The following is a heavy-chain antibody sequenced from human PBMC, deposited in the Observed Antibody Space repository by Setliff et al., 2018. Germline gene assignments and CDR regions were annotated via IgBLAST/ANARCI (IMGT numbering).Heavy chain of an antibody. Sequence: ASVKVSCKASGYTFTLYYLHCVRQAPGQGLEWMGRINANSGGTNYAQKFQGRVTMTRDTSISTAYMDLSRLRSDDTAVYYCARDRAAIVVGPPTAAFDIWGQGTMVTVSS. D-gene: IGHD2-2*01. V-gene: IGHV1-2*06. CDR2: INANSGGT. CDR3: ARDRAAIVVGPPTAAFDI. J-gene: IGHJ3*02. CDR1: GYTFTLYY.